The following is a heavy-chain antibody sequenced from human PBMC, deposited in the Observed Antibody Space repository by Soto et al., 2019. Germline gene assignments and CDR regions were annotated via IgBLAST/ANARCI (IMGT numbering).Heavy chain of an antibody. V-gene: IGHV1-3*01. CDR1: GYTFTSYA. J-gene: IGHJ5*02. CDR3: ARKYSSSWSGDWFDP. CDR2: INAGNGNT. D-gene: IGHD6-13*01. Sequence: QVQLVQSGAEVKKPGASVKVSCKAFGYTFTSYAMHWVRQAPGQRLEWMGWINAGNGNTKYSQKFQGRVTITRDTSASTAYMELSSLRSEDTAVYYCARKYSSSWSGDWFDPWGQGTLVTVSS.